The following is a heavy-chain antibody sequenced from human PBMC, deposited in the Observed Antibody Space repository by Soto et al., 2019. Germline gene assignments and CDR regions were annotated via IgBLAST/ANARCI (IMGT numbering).Heavy chain of an antibody. D-gene: IGHD6-13*01. V-gene: IGHV4-34*01. CDR2: VRHTGST. J-gene: IGHJ5*02. CDR1: SGSFSTYF. Sequence: SERLALSCAVYSGSFSTYFWTWIRQPPGKGLEWIGEVRHTGSTNYNPSLKSRVTISVDASKNQSSLNLTSVTAADTAVYFCARGRRAAGSQNWFDPWGQGTPVTVSS. CDR3: ARGRRAAGSQNWFDP.